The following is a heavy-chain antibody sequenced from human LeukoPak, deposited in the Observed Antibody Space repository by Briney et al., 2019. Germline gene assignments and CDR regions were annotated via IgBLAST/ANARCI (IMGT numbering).Heavy chain of an antibody. Sequence: ASVKVSCKASGYTFTGYYMHWVRQAPGQGLEWMGWVNPNSGGTNYAQKFQGRVTMTRDTSISTAYMELSRLRSDDTAVYYCARVRPAHCSGGSCYFNWFDPWGQGTLVTVSS. J-gene: IGHJ5*02. CDR1: GYTFTGYY. CDR2: VNPNSGGT. D-gene: IGHD2-15*01. V-gene: IGHV1-2*02. CDR3: ARVRPAHCSGGSCYFNWFDP.